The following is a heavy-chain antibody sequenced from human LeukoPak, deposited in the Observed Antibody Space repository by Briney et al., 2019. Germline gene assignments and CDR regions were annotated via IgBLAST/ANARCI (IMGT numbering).Heavy chain of an antibody. CDR2: INPNSGGT. Sequence: ASVKASCKASGYTFTGYYMHWVRQAPGQGLEWMGRINPNSGGTNYAQKFQGRVTMTRDTSISTAYMELSRLRSDDTAVYYCARTYNWNYYYYYMDVWGKGTTVTVSS. J-gene: IGHJ6*03. V-gene: IGHV1-2*06. CDR1: GYTFTGYY. CDR3: ARTYNWNYYYYYMDV. D-gene: IGHD1-20*01.